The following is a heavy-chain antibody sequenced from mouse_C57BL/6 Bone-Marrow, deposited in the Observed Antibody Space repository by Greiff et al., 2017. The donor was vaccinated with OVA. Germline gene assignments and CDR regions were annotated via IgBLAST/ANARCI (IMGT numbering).Heavy chain of an antibody. D-gene: IGHD4-1*01. CDR2: IRSKSNNYAP. Sequence: EVKLMESGGGLVQPKGSLKLSCAASGFSFNTYAMNWVRQAPGKGLEWVARIRSKSNNYAPYYADSVKDRFTISRDDSESMIYLQMNNLKTEDTAMDYCGRRLGEGDFDYWGQGTTLTVSS. CDR1: GFSFNTYA. V-gene: IGHV10-1*01. J-gene: IGHJ2*01. CDR3: GRRLGEGDFDY.